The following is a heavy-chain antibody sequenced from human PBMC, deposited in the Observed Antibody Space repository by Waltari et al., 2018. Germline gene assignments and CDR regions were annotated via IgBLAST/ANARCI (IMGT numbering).Heavy chain of an antibody. Sequence: QVQLVQSGAEVKKPGASVKVSCKASGYTFTGYYMHWVRQDPGQGLEWMGRINPNSGGTNYAQKFQGRVTMTRDTSISTAYMELSRLRSDDTAVYYCARDVLYNQDYYYYMDVWGKGTTVTVSS. CDR1: GYTFTGYY. CDR2: INPNSGGT. V-gene: IGHV1-2*06. J-gene: IGHJ6*03. D-gene: IGHD1-20*01. CDR3: ARDVLYNQDYYYYMDV.